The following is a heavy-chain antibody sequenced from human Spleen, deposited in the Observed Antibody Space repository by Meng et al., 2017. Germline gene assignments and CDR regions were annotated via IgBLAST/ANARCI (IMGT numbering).Heavy chain of an antibody. Sequence: GESLKISCAASGFTFSSCAMNWVRQAPGKGLEWVSSLSGSGGSTYYADSVKGRFTISRDNSKNTLYLQMNSLRAEDTAVYYCARGGDSGAWGQGTLVTVSS. V-gene: IGHV3-23*01. CDR3: ARGGDSGA. CDR1: GFTFSSCA. J-gene: IGHJ5*02. CDR2: LSGSGGST. D-gene: IGHD4-17*01.